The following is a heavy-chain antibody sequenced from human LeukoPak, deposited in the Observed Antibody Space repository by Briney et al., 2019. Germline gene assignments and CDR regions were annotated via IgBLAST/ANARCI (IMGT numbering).Heavy chain of an antibody. CDR2: IYYSGST. Sequence: SETLSLTCTVSGGSISSYYWSWIRQPPGKGLEWIGYIYYSGSTNYNPSLKSRVTISVDTSKNQFSLKLSSVTAADTAVYYCARHLAAAFHMDVWGKGTTVTISS. CDR3: ARHLAAAFHMDV. V-gene: IGHV4-59*08. CDR1: GGSISSYY. J-gene: IGHJ6*03. D-gene: IGHD6-13*01.